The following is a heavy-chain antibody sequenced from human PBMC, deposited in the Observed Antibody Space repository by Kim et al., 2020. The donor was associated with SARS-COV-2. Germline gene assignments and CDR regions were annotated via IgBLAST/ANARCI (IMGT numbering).Heavy chain of an antibody. J-gene: IGHJ6*02. Sequence: SETMSLTCAVYGGSFSGYHWSWIRQPQGKGLDWIGEINHSGSTNYNPSLKSRVTISVDTSKNQFSLKLRSVTAADTAVYYCARGRAGVVPGPILGIGPHSDYYVMDVWGQGTTVTVSS. CDR2: INHSGST. D-gene: IGHD2-2*02. CDR1: GGSFSGYH. CDR3: ARGRAGVVPGPILGIGPHSDYYVMDV. V-gene: IGHV4-34*01.